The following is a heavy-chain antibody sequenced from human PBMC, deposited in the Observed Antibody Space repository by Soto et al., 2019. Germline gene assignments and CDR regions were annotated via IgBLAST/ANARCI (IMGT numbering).Heavy chain of an antibody. CDR1: GGTFSSYA. V-gene: IGHV1-69*12. J-gene: IGHJ4*02. CDR3: VGSVEMTIIQPFDY. CDR2: IIPIFGTA. D-gene: IGHD4-17*01. Sequence: QVQLVQSGAEVKKPGSSVKVSCKASGGTFSSYAISWVRQAPGQGLEWMGGIIPIFGTANYAQKFQGRVTSTADESTSTAYMELSSLRSEDTAVYYCVGSVEMTIIQPFDYWGQGTLVTVSS.